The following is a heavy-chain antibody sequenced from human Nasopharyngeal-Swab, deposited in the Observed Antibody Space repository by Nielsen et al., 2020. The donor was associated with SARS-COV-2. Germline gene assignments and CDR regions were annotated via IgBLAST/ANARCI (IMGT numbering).Heavy chain of an antibody. V-gene: IGHV3-11*03. CDR2: IRGSSSHT. D-gene: IGHD3-10*01. CDR1: GFTFSYYY. CDR3: ARTSYYGSGSLDY. J-gene: IGHJ4*02. Sequence: GESLKISCAASGFTFSYYYMSWIRHIPGKGLEWVSYIRGSSSHTSYADSVKGRLTISRDNAKNSLYLEMTSLRPDDTAVYYCARTSYYGSGSLDYWVQGTQVTVSS.